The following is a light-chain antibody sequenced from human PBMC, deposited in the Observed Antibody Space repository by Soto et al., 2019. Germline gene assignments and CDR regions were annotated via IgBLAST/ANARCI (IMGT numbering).Light chain of an antibody. J-gene: IGKJ4*01. Sequence: EVVLAQSPATLSLSPGDRATLSCRANESVSTYLAWYQQKPGQSPRLLIYDTSKRATGIPARFSGSGSGTDFTLTIVSQAPEDFVFYYCQQRSSWPLTFGGGTKVDIK. CDR3: QQRSSWPLT. V-gene: IGKV3-11*01. CDR1: ESVSTY. CDR2: DTS.